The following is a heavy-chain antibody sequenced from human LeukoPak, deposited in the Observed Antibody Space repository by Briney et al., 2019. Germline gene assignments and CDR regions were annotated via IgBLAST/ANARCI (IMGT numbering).Heavy chain of an antibody. J-gene: IGHJ1*01. D-gene: IGHD5-24*01. CDR1: GGSISRGGNY. Sequence: PSETLSLTCTLSGGSISRGGNYWSWIRHHPGQGLGWIGYIYYSGSTSYNPSHKSRVNILLDTSKNQFSLKLSSVTAADTAVYYCATYNRDGYNFAFQHWGQGTLVTVSS. CDR2: IYYSGST. CDR3: ATYNRDGYNFAFQH. V-gene: IGHV4-31*03.